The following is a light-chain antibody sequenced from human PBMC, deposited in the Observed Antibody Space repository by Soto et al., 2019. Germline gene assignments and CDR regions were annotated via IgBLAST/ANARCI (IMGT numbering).Light chain of an antibody. CDR1: SSDVGGYNY. CDR2: EVS. J-gene: IGLJ2*01. V-gene: IGLV2-14*01. CDR3: SSYTSSSTL. Sequence: QPASVSGSPGQSITISCTGTSSDVGGYNYVSWYQQHPGKAPKLMIYEVSNRPSGVSNRFSGSKSGNTASLTISGLQAEDEADYYCSSYTSSSTLFGGGTKLTVL.